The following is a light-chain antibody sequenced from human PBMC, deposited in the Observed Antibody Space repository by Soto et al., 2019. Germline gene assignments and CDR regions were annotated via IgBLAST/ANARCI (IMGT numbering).Light chain of an antibody. CDR3: QQFDDSVT. V-gene: IGKV1-12*01. Sequence: DIQLTQSPASVSAAVGDRINISCRASQPIKTWLAWYQQKPGKGPKLLIYTASDRATGTPDRFSGSGSGTDFTLTISRLEPEDSAVYYCQQFDDSVTFGQGTRLDMK. CDR1: QPIKTW. CDR2: TAS. J-gene: IGKJ5*01.